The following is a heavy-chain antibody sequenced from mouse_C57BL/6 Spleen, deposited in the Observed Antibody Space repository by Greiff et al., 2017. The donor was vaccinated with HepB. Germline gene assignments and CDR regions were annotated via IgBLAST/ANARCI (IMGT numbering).Heavy chain of an antibody. V-gene: IGHV1-61*01. J-gene: IGHJ3*01. CDR3: ARWGLRGFAY. Sequence: QVQLQQPGAELVRPGSSVKLSCKASGYTFTSYWMDWVKQRPGQGLEWIGNIYPSDSETHYNQKFKDKATLTVDKSSSTAYMQLSSLTSEDSAVYYWARWGLRGFAYWGQGTLVTVSA. CDR1: GYTFTSYW. CDR2: IYPSDSET. D-gene: IGHD2-2*01.